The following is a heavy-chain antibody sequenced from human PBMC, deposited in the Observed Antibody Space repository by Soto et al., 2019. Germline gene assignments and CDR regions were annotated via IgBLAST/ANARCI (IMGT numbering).Heavy chain of an antibody. J-gene: IGHJ6*02. Sequence: QVLLVQSGPEVKKPGSSVKVSCKTYGGTFSNFAISWVRLAPGQGLAWLGVIIPRFVRPTYAQRLQGRVSITAYESTSTAYMELSSLRSEDTALYYCALDRVMRGNSYYSGMDVGGQGTTFTFSS. D-gene: IGHD2-21*01. CDR2: IIPRFVRP. CDR1: GGTFSNFA. V-gene: IGHV1-69*12. CDR3: ALDRVMRGNSYYSGMDV.